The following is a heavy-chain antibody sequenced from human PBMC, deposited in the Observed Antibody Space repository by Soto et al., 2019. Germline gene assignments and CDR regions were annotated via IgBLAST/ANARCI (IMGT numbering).Heavy chain of an antibody. D-gene: IGHD2-2*01. V-gene: IGHV4-30-4*01. CDR3: ARVMAAMQNRLDP. Sequence: QVQLQESGPGLVKPSQTLSLTCTVSGGSISNVGYFWSWIRQPPGKGLEWIGFIYHTGTTYYNSSLRSRVSISIDTSKSQFSLKLNSVTAADTAVYYCARVMAAMQNRLDPWGQGTLVTVSP. J-gene: IGHJ5*02. CDR2: IYHTGTT. CDR1: GGSISNVGYF.